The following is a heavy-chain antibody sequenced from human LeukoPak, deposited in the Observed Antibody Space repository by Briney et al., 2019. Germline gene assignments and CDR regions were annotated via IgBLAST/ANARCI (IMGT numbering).Heavy chain of an antibody. Sequence: GGSLRLSCAASGFTFSSYAMTWVRQAPGKGLEWVSTISGSGGSTYYADSVKGRFTISRDNSKNTLYLQMNSLRAEDTAVYYCAREGTYYDILTGYYRGYFDYWGQGTLVTVSS. J-gene: IGHJ4*02. V-gene: IGHV3-23*01. CDR2: ISGSGGST. CDR1: GFTFSSYA. CDR3: AREGTYYDILTGYYRGYFDY. D-gene: IGHD3-9*01.